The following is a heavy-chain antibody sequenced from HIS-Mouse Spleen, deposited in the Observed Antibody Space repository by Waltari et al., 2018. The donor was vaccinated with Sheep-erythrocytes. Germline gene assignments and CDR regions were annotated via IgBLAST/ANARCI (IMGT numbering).Heavy chain of an antibody. CDR1: GFSLSTSGMC. D-gene: IGHD3-3*01. Sequence: QVTLRESGPALVKPTQTLTLTCTFSGFSLSTSGMCVSWFRQPPGKALEWLALIAWDDDKYYSTSLKTRLTISKDTSKNQVVLTMTNMDPVDTATYYCARTPRDYDFWSGYYFYYYGMDVWGQGTTVTVSS. CDR2: IAWDDDK. J-gene: IGHJ6*02. V-gene: IGHV2-70*01. CDR3: ARTPRDYDFWSGYYFYYYGMDV.